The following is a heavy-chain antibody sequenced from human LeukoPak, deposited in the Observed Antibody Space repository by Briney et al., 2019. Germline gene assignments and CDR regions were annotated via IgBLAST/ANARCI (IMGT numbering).Heavy chain of an antibody. D-gene: IGHD3-22*01. V-gene: IGHV3-23*01. CDR3: AKWGTYYYDSSLDGMDV. J-gene: IGHJ6*02. Sequence: GSLRLSCAASGFTFSSYAMRWVRQAPGKVLEWVSAISGSGGSTYYADSVKGRFTISRDNSKNTLYLQMNSLRAEDTAVYYCAKWGTYYYDSSLDGMDVWGQGTTVTVSS. CDR1: GFTFSSYA. CDR2: ISGSGGST.